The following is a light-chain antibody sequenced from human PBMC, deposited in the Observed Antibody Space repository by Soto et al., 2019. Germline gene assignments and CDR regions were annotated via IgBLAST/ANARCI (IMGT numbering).Light chain of an antibody. J-gene: IGLJ1*01. Sequence: QSVVTHEPSLTLSPGGTVTLTCGSSTGAVTSGHYPYWFQQKPGQAPRTLIYDTSNKHSWTPARFSGSLLGGKAALTLSGAQPEDEAEYYCLLSYSGALYVFGTGTKVTVL. V-gene: IGLV7-46*01. CDR2: DTS. CDR3: LLSYSGALYV. CDR1: TGAVTSGHY.